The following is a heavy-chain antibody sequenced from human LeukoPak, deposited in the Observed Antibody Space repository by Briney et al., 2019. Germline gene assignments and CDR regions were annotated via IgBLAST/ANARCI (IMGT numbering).Heavy chain of an antibody. Sequence: GGSLRLSCAASGFTFDDHGMSWVRQAPGKGLEWVSGIKWDGGRTGYADSVKGRFTISRDNAKNSLYLQMNSLRAEDTALYYCAKVPYCSGGTCYVYFDYWGQGTLVTVSS. J-gene: IGHJ4*02. CDR3: AKVPYCSGGTCYVYFDY. V-gene: IGHV3-20*04. D-gene: IGHD2-15*01. CDR1: GFTFDDHG. CDR2: IKWDGGRT.